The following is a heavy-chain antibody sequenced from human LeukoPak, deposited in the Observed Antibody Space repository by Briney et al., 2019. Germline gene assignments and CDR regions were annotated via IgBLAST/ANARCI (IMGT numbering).Heavy chain of an antibody. V-gene: IGHV1-69*05. CDR1: GGTFSSYA. D-gene: IGHD3-3*01. CDR2: IIPIFGTA. J-gene: IGHJ5*02. Sequence: VASVKVSCKASGGTFSSYAISWVRQAPGQGLEWMGGIIPIFGTANYAQKFQGRVTITTDESTSTAYMELSGLRSEDTAVYYCAVGGSISGVVDNWFDPWGQGTLVTVSP. CDR3: AVGGSISGVVDNWFDP.